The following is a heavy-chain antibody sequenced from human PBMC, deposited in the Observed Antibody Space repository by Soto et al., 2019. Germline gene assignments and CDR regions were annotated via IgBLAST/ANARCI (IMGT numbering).Heavy chain of an antibody. CDR3: ARDPREYSSSFDNFDY. J-gene: IGHJ4*02. Sequence: QVQLVQSGAEVKKPGASVKVSCKASGYTFTSYGITWVRQAPGQGLEWMGWISAYNGNTNYAQKLQGRVTMTTDTPTSTPYMELRSLRSDDTAVYCCARDPREYSSSFDNFDYWGQGTLVTVSS. V-gene: IGHV1-18*01. D-gene: IGHD6-6*01. CDR1: GYTFTSYG. CDR2: ISAYNGNT.